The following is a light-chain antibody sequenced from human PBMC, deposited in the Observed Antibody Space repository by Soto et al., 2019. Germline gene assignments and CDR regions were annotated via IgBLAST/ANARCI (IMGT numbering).Light chain of an antibody. Sequence: QSVLTQPPSVSGAPGQRVTISCTGSSSSIGNHCVSWYQLLPGTAPKLLIYDNNKRPSEIPDQSSGSKSGTSATLGITGLQTGDEADYYCGTWDRSLSAGVFGTGTKVTVL. J-gene: IGLJ1*01. CDR1: SSSIGNHC. V-gene: IGLV1-51*01. CDR2: DNN. CDR3: GTWDRSLSAGV.